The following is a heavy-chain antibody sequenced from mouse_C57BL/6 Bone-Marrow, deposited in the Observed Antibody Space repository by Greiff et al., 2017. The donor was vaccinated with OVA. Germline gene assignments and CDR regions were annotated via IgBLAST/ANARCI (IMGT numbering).Heavy chain of an antibody. J-gene: IGHJ1*03. CDR2: IWSGRST. Sequence: QVQLQQSGPGLVQPSQRLSITCTVSGFSLTSYGVHWVRQSPGKGLEWLGVIWSGRSTDYNAAFISRQSISKDNSKSQVFFKMISLQADDTAIYYCARIRSGSSFYWYFDVWGTGTTVTVSS. CDR1: GFSLTSYG. V-gene: IGHV2-2*01. D-gene: IGHD1-1*01. CDR3: ARIRSGSSFYWYFDV.